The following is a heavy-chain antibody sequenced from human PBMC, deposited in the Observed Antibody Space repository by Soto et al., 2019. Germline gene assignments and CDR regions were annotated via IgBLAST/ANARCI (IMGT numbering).Heavy chain of an antibody. CDR3: TWGRGWLQTD. D-gene: IGHD6-19*01. J-gene: IGHJ4*02. V-gene: IGHV3-7*04. CDR2: IRQDGADE. Sequence: EVQLVESGGGLVHPGGSLRLSCADSGFSFTTFWMTWVRQAPGKWREWVAIIRQDGADEFYEDSVKGRFTISRDNAQNSLYLQMNSLRVESTAVYYCTWGRGWLQTDWGQGTLVTVSS. CDR1: GFSFTTFW.